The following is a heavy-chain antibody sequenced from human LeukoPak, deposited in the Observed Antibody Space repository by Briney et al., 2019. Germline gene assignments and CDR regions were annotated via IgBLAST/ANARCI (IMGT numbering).Heavy chain of an antibody. CDR3: AKCMSGSGVCLNFDS. Sequence: PGGSLRLSCEASGFIFTTYAMSWVRQAPRKGLQWVSGISSGDSSTYYKDSVKGRFTISRDNSKNTLYLQINSLRAEDTAVYYCAKCMSGSGVCLNFDSWGQGILVTVSS. CDR1: GFIFTTYA. D-gene: IGHD2-21*02. V-gene: IGHV3-23*01. CDR2: ISSGDSST. J-gene: IGHJ4*02.